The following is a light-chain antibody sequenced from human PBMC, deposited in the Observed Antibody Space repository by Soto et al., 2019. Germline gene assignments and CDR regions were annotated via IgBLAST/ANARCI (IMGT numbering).Light chain of an antibody. V-gene: IGLV2-14*01. Sequence: QSVLTQPASVSVSPGHSITISCTGTNSDVGGYNYVSWYQQHPGKAPKLMIYDVSNRPSGVSNRFSGSKSGNTASLTISGLQAEDEADYYCSSYTSSSTPYVFGTGTKVTVL. CDR2: DVS. J-gene: IGLJ1*01. CDR1: NSDVGGYNY. CDR3: SSYTSSSTPYV.